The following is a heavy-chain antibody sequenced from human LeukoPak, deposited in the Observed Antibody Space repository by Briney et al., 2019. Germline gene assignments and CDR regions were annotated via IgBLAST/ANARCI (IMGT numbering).Heavy chain of an antibody. V-gene: IGHV3-49*03. CDR1: GFTFCDYA. Sequence: GGALRLSCTASGFTFCDYAMSWFRQAPGKGLGWVGFIRSKAYGGPTEYAASVKGRFTISRDDYKSIAYLQMNSLKTEDTDVYYCTRVPMTTVTRSSDYWGQGTLVTVSS. D-gene: IGHD4-17*01. J-gene: IGHJ4*02. CDR2: IRSKAYGGPT. CDR3: TRVPMTTVTRSSDY.